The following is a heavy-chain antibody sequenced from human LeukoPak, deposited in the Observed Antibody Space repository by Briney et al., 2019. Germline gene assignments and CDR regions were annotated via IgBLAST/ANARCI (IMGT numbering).Heavy chain of an antibody. CDR2: IIPIFGTA. D-gene: IGHD7-27*01. J-gene: IGHJ6*03. CDR1: GYTFTGYY. Sequence: GASVKVSCKASGYTFTGYYLHWVRQAPGQGLEWMGRIIPIFGTANYAQKFQGRVTITTDESTSTAYMELSSLRSEDTAVYYCARGSNWGFRDHYMDVWGKGTTVTVSS. CDR3: ARGSNWGFRDHYMDV. V-gene: IGHV1-69*05.